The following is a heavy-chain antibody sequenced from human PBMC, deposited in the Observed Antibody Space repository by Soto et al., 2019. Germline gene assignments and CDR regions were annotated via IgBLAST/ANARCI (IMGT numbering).Heavy chain of an antibody. CDR3: AREGTYYYYYYGMDV. D-gene: IGHD1-1*01. CDR1: GYTFTSYG. J-gene: IGHJ6*02. CDR2: ISAYNGNT. V-gene: IGHV1-18*01. Sequence: ASVKVSCKASGYTFTSYGISWVRQAPGQGLEWMGWISAYNGNTNYAQKLQGRVTIATDTSTSTAYMELSSLRSEDTAVYYCAREGTYYYYYYGMDVWGQGTTVTVSS.